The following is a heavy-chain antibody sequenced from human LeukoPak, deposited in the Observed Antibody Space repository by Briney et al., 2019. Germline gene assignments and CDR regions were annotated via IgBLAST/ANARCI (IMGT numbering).Heavy chain of an antibody. CDR3: ARPRRWAQWLAANDALDI. V-gene: IGHV3-30-3*01. CDR1: GFTFSSYS. CDR2: ISDDGSNK. D-gene: IGHD6-19*01. J-gene: IGHJ3*02. Sequence: GGSLRLSCAASGFTFSSYSMHWVRQAPGKGLQWVTVISDDGSNKDYADSVKGRFTISRDNSKKTLYLHLSSLTTEDTAVYYCARPRRWAQWLAANDALDIWGQGTEVIV.